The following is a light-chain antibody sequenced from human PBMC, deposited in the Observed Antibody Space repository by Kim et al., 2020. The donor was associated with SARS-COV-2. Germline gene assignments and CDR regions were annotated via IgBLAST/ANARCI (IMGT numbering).Light chain of an antibody. Sequence: ASVGDRVTITCRASQGISSYLTWYQKKPGKAPKVLIYVASTLQSGVPSRFSGSASGTDFTLTISSLQPEDFATYYCQQQSSYPLTFGGGTKVDIK. CDR3: QQQSSYPLT. J-gene: IGKJ4*01. V-gene: IGKV1-9*01. CDR1: QGISSY. CDR2: VAS.